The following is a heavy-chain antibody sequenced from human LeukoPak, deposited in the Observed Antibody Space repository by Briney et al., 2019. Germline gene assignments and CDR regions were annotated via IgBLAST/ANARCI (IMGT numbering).Heavy chain of an antibody. J-gene: IGHJ3*02. D-gene: IGHD6-13*01. CDR1: GYTFTGYY. CDR2: INPNSGGT. V-gene: IGHV1-2*02. Sequence: ASVKVSCKASGYTFTGYYMHWVRQAPGQGLEWMGWINPNSGGTNYAQKFQGRVTMTRDTSISTAYMELSRLRAEDTAVYYCAKDNNGAAAGIIPGAIEIWGQGTMVTVSS. CDR3: AKDNNGAAAGIIPGAIEI.